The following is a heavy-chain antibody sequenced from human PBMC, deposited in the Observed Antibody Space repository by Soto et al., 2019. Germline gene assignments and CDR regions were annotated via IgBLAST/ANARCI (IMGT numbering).Heavy chain of an antibody. D-gene: IGHD1-26*01. CDR2: ISSLSSPR. V-gene: IGHV3-48*02. CDR3: AREDILGARSFDY. CDR1: GFTFSGYS. Sequence: GGSLSLSCAASGFTFSGYSMNWVRQAPGKGLEWISYISSLSSPRYYAESVEGRFTVSRDNAKNSLYLQMSSLRDEDTAVYFCAREDILGARSFDYWGQGALVTVSS. J-gene: IGHJ4*02.